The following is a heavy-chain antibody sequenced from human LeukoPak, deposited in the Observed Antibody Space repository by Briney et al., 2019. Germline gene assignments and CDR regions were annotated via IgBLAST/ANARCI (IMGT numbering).Heavy chain of an antibody. CDR3: ARGRECSGGSCYFWLGYYMDV. CDR1: GGSISSSSYY. V-gene: IGHV4-39*07. Sequence: SETLSLTCTVSGGSISSSSYYWGWIRQPPGKGLEWIGSIYYSGSTYYNPSLKSRVTISVDTSKNQFSLKLSSVTAADTAVYYCARGRECSGGSCYFWLGYYMDVWGKGTTVTVSS. J-gene: IGHJ6*03. CDR2: IYYSGST. D-gene: IGHD2-15*01.